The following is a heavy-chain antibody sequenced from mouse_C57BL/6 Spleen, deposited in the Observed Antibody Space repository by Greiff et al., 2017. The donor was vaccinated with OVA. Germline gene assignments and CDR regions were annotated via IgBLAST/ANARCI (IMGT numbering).Heavy chain of an antibody. Sequence: EVHLVESGGGLVQPGGSLTLSCAASGFTFSDYYMYWVRQTPEKRLEWVAYISTGGGCPYYPDTVKGPFTISRDNTKNTQYLQMIRLKSEDTAMYYCARCYYYGSSYGWYFDVWGTGTTVTVSS. V-gene: IGHV5-12*01. CDR1: GFTFSDYY. J-gene: IGHJ1*03. CDR2: ISTGGGCP. CDR3: ARCYYYGSSYGWYFDV. D-gene: IGHD1-1*01.